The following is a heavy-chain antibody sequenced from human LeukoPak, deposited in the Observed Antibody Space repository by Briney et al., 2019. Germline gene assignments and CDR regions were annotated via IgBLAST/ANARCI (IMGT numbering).Heavy chain of an antibody. CDR1: GGSISSYY. V-gene: IGHV4-59*08. CDR2: IYYSGST. Sequence: SEILSLTCTVSGGSISSYYWSWIRQPPGKGLEWIGYIYYSGSTNYNPSLKSRVTISVDTSKNQFSLKLSSVTAADTAVYYCAVAAAGTGYFDYWGQGTLVTVSS. D-gene: IGHD6-13*01. J-gene: IGHJ4*02. CDR3: AVAAAGTGYFDY.